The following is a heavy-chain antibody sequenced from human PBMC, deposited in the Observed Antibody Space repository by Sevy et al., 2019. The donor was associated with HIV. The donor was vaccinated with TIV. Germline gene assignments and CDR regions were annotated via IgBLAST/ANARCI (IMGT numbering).Heavy chain of an antibody. J-gene: IGHJ4*02. V-gene: IGHV5-51*01. CDR1: GYSFSSYW. Sequence: GESLKISCRGSGYSFSSYWIGWVRQMPGKGLEWMGIIYPGDSDTRYSPSFQGQVTSSADKSISTAYLQWSSLKASDTAIYYCAITPGGWEPRTPPDYWGQGTLVTVSS. CDR3: AITPGGWEPRTPPDY. D-gene: IGHD1-26*01. CDR2: IYPGDSDT.